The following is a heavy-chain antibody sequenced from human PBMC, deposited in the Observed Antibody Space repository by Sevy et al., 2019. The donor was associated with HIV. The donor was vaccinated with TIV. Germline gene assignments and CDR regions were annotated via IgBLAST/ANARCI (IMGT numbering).Heavy chain of an antibody. CDR3: ARDPGGLPAAMMGWLDP. Sequence: ASVKVSCKASGYTFSYYAVHWVRQAPGQRLEWMGWINTANGNTKYSQKFQGRLTITRDTSASIVYMQLSSLRSEDTAVYYCARDPGGLPAAMMGWLDPWGQGTLVTVSS. J-gene: IGHJ5*02. CDR2: INTANGNT. D-gene: IGHD2-2*01. CDR1: GYTFSYYA. V-gene: IGHV1-3*04.